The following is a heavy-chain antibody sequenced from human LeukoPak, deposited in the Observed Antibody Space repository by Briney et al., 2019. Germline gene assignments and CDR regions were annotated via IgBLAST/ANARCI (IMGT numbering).Heavy chain of an antibody. CDR2: INHSGST. CDR1: GGSFSGYY. CDR3: ARGESGYDSGADWFDP. D-gene: IGHD5-12*01. V-gene: IGHV4-34*01. Sequence: SETLSLTCAVYGGSFSGYYWSWIRQPPGKGLEWIGEINHSGSTNYNPSLKSRVTISVDTSKNQFSLKLSSVTAADTAVYYCARGESGYDSGADWFDPWGQGTLVTVSS. J-gene: IGHJ5*02.